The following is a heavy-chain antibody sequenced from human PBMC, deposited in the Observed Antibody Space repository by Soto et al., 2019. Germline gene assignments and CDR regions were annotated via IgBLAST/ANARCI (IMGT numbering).Heavy chain of an antibody. CDR1: GFTLRSYG. D-gene: IGHD1-26*01. J-gene: IGHJ3*02. CDR3: AKRGVGSTSNAFDI. Sequence: PGGSLRLSCAASGFTLRSYGMHWVRQAPGKGLEWVTVISYDGSNKYYADSVKGRFTISRDNSKNTLYLQMHSLRPEDTALYYCAKRGVGSTSNAFDIWGQGTMVT. CDR2: ISYDGSNK. V-gene: IGHV3-30*18.